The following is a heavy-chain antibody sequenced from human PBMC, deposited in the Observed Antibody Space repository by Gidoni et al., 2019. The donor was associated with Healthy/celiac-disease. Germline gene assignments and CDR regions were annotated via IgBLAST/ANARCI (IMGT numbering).Heavy chain of an antibody. J-gene: IGHJ4*02. CDR3: ARDSEQSWGPIAAADPFDY. Sequence: QVQLVQSGAEVKKPGASVKVYCKASGYTFTSYGTSWVRQAPGQGLQGMGWISAYNGNTNYAQKLQGRVTMTTDTSTSTAYMELRSLRSADTAVYYCARDSEQSWGPIAAADPFDYWGQGTLVTVSS. CDR2: ISAYNGNT. V-gene: IGHV1-18*01. CDR1: GYTFTSYG. D-gene: IGHD6-13*01.